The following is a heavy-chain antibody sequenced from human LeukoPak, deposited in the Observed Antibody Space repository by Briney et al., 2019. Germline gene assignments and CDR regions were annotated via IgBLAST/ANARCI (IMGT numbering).Heavy chain of an antibody. V-gene: IGHV4-34*06. CDR1: GVSLTGYY. CDR2: INDSGST. J-gene: IGHJ4*02. D-gene: IGHD3-9*01. Sequence: SETLSLTCAVSGVSLTGYYWSWVRQPPGKGLEWIGEINDSGSTNYNPSLKSRVAISVDTFKNQLFRTLDSVIAADTAVFYWCGRRLLRNFDWLLSLIAYWGQGRLVSVP. CDR3: CGRRLLRNFDWLLSLIAY.